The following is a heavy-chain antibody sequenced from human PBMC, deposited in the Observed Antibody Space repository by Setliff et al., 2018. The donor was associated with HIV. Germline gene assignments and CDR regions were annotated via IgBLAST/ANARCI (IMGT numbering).Heavy chain of an antibody. J-gene: IGHJ3*02. V-gene: IGHV1-69*10. CDR1: GGTFSSYA. Sequence: SVKVSCKASGGTFSSYAISWVRQAPGQGLEWMGGIIPISGIANYAQKLQGRLTVTTDTSTSTLYMELSNLRSGDTAVYYCARAGGGATDQAFDIWGQGTMVTVSS. CDR2: IIPISGIA. D-gene: IGHD2-2*01. CDR3: ARAGGGATDQAFDI.